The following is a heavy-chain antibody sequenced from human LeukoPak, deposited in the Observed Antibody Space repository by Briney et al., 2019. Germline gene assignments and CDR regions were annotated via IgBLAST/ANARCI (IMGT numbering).Heavy chain of an antibody. CDR2: IHTSEGT. D-gene: IGHD2-21*02. CDR1: GDSISGYY. V-gene: IGHV4-4*09. J-gene: IGHJ5*02. CDR3: ARRVKVAGDTYYRWFDP. Sequence: PSETLSLTCTVSGDSISGYYWGWVRQLPGKGLEWIAYIHTSEGTDYNPSLKSRVTVSVDTSKNQFSLKLSSVTAADTAIYYCARRVKVAGDTYYRWFDPWGQGTQVTVSS.